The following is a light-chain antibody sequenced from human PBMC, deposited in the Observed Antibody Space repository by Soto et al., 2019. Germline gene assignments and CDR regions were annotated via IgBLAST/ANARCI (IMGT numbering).Light chain of an antibody. V-gene: IGKV1-5*03. CDR2: ATS. J-gene: IGKJ1*01. Sequence: DIHLTQSPSTLSASVGDRVTITCRASQSISILLAWYQQKPGKAPHLLIYATSTLETGVSSRFSGSGSGTEFTLTISSLQPDDSATYYCQQYNDFSWTFGQGTKVEIK. CDR1: QSISIL. CDR3: QQYNDFSWT.